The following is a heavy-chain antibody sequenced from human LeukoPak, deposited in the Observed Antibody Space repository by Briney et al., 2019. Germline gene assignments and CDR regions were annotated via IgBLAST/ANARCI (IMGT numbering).Heavy chain of an antibody. Sequence: PSETQSLTCAVYGGSFSGYYWSWIRQPPGKGLEWIGEINHRRSTNYNPSLKSRVTMSVDTSKNQFSLNLSSVTAADTAVYYCARTYSIGWSLGVFDIWGQGTMVTVSS. CDR3: ARTYSIGWSLGVFDI. J-gene: IGHJ3*02. D-gene: IGHD6-19*01. CDR1: GGSFSGYY. CDR2: INHRRST. V-gene: IGHV4-34*01.